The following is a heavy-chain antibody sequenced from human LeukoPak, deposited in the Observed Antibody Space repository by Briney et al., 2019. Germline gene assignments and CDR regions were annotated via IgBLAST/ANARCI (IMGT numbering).Heavy chain of an antibody. J-gene: IGHJ6*03. CDR2: INWNGRIT. CDR1: GFTFDDYA. V-gene: IGHV3-20*04. Sequence: GGSLRLSCAASGFTFDDYAMNWVRQVPGRGLEWVSGINWNGRITEYADSVKDRFTISRQNAKNSLYLYMNNLGGEDTALYFCARGSVQLWLRDTYYYMDVWGKGTTVTVSS. D-gene: IGHD5-18*01. CDR3: ARGSVQLWLRDTYYYMDV.